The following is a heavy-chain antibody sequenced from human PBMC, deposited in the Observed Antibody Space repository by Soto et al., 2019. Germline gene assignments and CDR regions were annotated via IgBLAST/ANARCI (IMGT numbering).Heavy chain of an antibody. CDR2: IYYSGRS. J-gene: IGHJ6*01. CDR3: ARGGTTTMVV. CDR1: GFSLLRYY. V-gene: IGHV4-59*01. D-gene: IGHD2-2*01. Sequence: ERMSLTWIFAGFSLLRYYWSWIRQIPEPGMEWIGYIYYSGRSYYNPSLKSRVTMSVDTSKNQFSLRLSSVIAADTAVYFCARGGTTTMVVWGLEITVT.